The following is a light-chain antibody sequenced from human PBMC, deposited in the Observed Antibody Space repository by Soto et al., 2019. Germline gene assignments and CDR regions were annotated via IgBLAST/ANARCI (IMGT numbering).Light chain of an antibody. CDR1: QSVLSSSDNKNY. CDR2: WAS. Sequence: DIVMTQSPDSLAVSLGERATINCKSSQSVLSSSDNKNYLAWYRQKPGQPPELLIYWASTREFGVPDRFSGSGSATDFTLTISILQAEDVAVYYCQQYYTSPPALTFGGGTKVEIK. V-gene: IGKV4-1*01. CDR3: QQYYTSPPALT. J-gene: IGKJ4*01.